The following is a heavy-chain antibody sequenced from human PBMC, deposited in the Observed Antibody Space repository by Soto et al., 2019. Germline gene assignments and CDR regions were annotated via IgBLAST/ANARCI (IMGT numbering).Heavy chain of an antibody. D-gene: IGHD5-18*01. V-gene: IGHV1-69*13. CDR1: GGTFSSYA. CDR3: ARSGYSYGPPSNYYYGMDV. CDR2: IIPIFGTA. Sequence: SVEVSCKASGGTFSSYAISWVRQAPGQGLEWMGGIIPIFGTANYAQKFQGRVTITADESTSTAYMELSSLRSEDTAVYYCARSGYSYGPPSNYYYGMDVWGQGTTVTVSS. J-gene: IGHJ6*02.